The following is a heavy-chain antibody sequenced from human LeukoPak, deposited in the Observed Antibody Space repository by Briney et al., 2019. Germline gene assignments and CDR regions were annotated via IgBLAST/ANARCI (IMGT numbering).Heavy chain of an antibody. CDR2: VSGNGGSS. Sequence: PGGTLRLSCAASGFTFSNYGMSWVRQAPGKGLEWVSAVSGNGGSSLYADSVKGRFTISRDNSKNTLFLQVDSLRAEDSAIYYCARRKVGGTGDYWGQGTQVTVSS. CDR3: ARRKVGGTGDY. V-gene: IGHV3-23*01. J-gene: IGHJ4*02. D-gene: IGHD1-26*01. CDR1: GFTFSNYG.